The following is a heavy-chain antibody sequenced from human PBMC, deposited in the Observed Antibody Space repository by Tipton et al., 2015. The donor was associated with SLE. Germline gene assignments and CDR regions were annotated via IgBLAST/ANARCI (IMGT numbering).Heavy chain of an antibody. Sequence: GSLRLSCAASGFTFSSYSMNWVRQAPGKGLEWVSYISSSSSTIYYADSVKGRFTISRDNAKNSLYLQMNSLRAEDTAVYYCARGWLRFAFGYWGQGTLVTVSS. CDR3: ARGWLRFAFGY. CDR1: GFTFSSYS. CDR2: ISSSSSTI. D-gene: IGHD3-22*01. V-gene: IGHV3-48*01. J-gene: IGHJ4*02.